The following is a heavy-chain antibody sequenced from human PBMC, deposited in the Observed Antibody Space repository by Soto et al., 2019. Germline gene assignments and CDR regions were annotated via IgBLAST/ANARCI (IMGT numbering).Heavy chain of an antibody. CDR1: GFTFSSYA. J-gene: IGHJ6*02. CDR3: ARGKDVLRFLEWLRDYYGMDV. CDR2: ISGSGGST. D-gene: IGHD3-3*01. V-gene: IGHV3-23*01. Sequence: GGSLRLSCAASGFTFSSYAMSWVRQAPGKGLEWVSAISGSGGSTYYADSVKGRFTISRDNSKNTLYLQMNSLRAEDTAVYYCARGKDVLRFLEWLRDYYGMDVWGQGTTVTVSS.